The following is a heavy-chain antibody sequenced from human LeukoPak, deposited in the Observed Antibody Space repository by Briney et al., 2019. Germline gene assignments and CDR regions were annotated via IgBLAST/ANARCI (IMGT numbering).Heavy chain of an antibody. CDR1: GGSISSGGYY. CDR2: IYYSGST. D-gene: IGHD1-26*01. J-gene: IGHJ4*02. Sequence: PSQTLSLTCTVSGGSISSGGYYWSWIRQPPGKGLEWIGYIYYSGSTNYNPSLKSRVTISVDTSKNQFSLKLSSVTAADTAVYYCARNSGSYYAGGYYFDYWGQGTLVTVSS. V-gene: IGHV4-61*08. CDR3: ARNSGSYYAGGYYFDY.